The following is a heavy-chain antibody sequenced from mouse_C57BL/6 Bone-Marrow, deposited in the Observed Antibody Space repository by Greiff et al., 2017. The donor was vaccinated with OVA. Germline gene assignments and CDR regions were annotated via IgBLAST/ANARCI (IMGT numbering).Heavy chain of an antibody. V-gene: IGHV3-2*02. CDR3: ARGRAY. Sequence: EVKLLESGPGLVKPSQSLSLTCTVTGYSITSDYAWNWIRQFPGNRLEWMGYINHSGSTSYHPSLKRRISITRDTSKNQFFLQLNSVTTEDTASYYCARGRAYWGQGTLVTVSA. J-gene: IGHJ3*01. CDR2: INHSGST. CDR1: GYSITSDYA.